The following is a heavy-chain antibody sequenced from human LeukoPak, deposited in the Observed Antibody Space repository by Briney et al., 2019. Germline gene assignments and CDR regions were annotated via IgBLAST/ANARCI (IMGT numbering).Heavy chain of an antibody. CDR2: ISSSSTI. CDR1: GFTFNSYN. J-gene: IGHJ3*02. Sequence: GGSLRLSCAASGFTFNSYNMNWVRQAPGKGLEWVSYISSSSTIYYADSVKGRFTISRDSAKTSLFLQMNSLRDEDTAVYYCARAYSSSSGRDAFDSWGLGTLVTVSS. CDR3: ARAYSSSSGRDAFDS. V-gene: IGHV3-48*02. D-gene: IGHD6-6*01.